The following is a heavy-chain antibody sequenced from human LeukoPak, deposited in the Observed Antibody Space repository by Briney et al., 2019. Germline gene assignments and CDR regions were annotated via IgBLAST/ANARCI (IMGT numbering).Heavy chain of an antibody. J-gene: IGHJ5*02. D-gene: IGHD2-2*01. CDR3: ASQTGCSSTSCYFGLDP. Sequence: SETLSLTCAVSGGSISSGGYSWSWIRQPPGKGLEWIGYIYHSGSTYHNPSLKSRVTISVDRSKNQFSLKLSSVTAADTAVYYCASQTGCSSTSCYFGLDPWGQGTLVTVSS. V-gene: IGHV4-30-2*01. CDR2: IYHSGST. CDR1: GGSISSGGYS.